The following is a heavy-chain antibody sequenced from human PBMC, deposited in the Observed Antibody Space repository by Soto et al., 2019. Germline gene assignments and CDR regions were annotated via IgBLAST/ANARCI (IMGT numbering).Heavy chain of an antibody. CDR1: GYTFTSYY. J-gene: IGHJ6*02. D-gene: IGHD6-19*01. V-gene: IGHV1-46*01. CDR3: ARDLEGGIAVAGPLFGMDV. CDR2: INPSGGST. Sequence: ASVKVSCKASGYTFTSYYMHWVRQAPGQGLEWMGIINPSGGSTSYAQKFQGRVTMTRDTSTSTVYMELSSLRSEDTAVYYCARDLEGGIAVAGPLFGMDVWGQGTTVTVSS.